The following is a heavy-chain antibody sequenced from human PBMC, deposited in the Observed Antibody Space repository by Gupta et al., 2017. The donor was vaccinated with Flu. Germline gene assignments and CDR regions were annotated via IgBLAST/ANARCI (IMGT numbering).Heavy chain of an antibody. CDR3: VTLGYCTTAACYLTGSGAFDP. D-gene: IGHD2-8*01. V-gene: IGHV3-15*01. CDR2: IKSRADGETA. Sequence: EVQLVESGGGLVEPGGSLRLSCTASGLIFSNAWMSWVRQAPGRGLEWVARIKSRADGETADYPAPVKGRFTNSRDDSKNTLYLQMNSLKTDDTAVYYCVTLGYCTTAACYLTGSGAFDPWGQGTLVTVSS. CDR1: GLIFSNAW. J-gene: IGHJ5*02.